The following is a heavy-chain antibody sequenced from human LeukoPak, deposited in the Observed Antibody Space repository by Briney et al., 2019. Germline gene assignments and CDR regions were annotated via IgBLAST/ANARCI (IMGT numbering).Heavy chain of an antibody. CDR2: ITPNADRT. V-gene: IGHV3-23*01. Sequence: GGSLRLSCAASGFTFGSYGMSWVRQAPGKGLEWVSFITPNADRTSYADSVEGRFTISRDNPRNTLYMQMNSLRDEDAAIYYCAIMHGYYDGSGYWVQWGQGTLVTVSS. CDR3: AIMHGYYDGSGYWVQ. J-gene: IGHJ1*01. D-gene: IGHD3-22*01. CDR1: GFTFGSYG.